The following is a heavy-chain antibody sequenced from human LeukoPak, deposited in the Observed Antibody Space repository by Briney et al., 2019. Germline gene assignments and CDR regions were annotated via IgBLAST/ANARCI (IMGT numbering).Heavy chain of an antibody. CDR1: GFTFSSYE. CDR2: ISSSGSTI. D-gene: IGHD2-2*01. Sequence: GGTLRLSCAASGFTFSSYEMNGVGEARGKGGEGVSYISSSGSTISSADSVKGRFTISTDNAKHSLYLQMNSLRAEDTAVYYCAREGYCSSTSCSLDYWGPGTLVTVSS. CDR3: AREGYCSSTSCSLDY. V-gene: IGHV3-48*03. J-gene: IGHJ4*02.